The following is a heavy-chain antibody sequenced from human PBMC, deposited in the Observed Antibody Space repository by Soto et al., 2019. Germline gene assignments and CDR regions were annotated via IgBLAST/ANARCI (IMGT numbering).Heavy chain of an antibody. CDR3: ARIEGDCSGGTSYSGGFDY. V-gene: IGHV3-11*01. Sequence: GGSLRLSCAASGYHISDYYTTWIRQAPGRGLWGVSYIDKSGTIKYYADSVKGRFTNSXXXXXXAXSXQXXXLGGXDTAIYYCARIEGDCSGGTSYSGGFDYWGLGA. CDR2: IDKSGTIK. J-gene: IGHJ4*02. D-gene: IGHD2-15*01. CDR1: GYHISDYY.